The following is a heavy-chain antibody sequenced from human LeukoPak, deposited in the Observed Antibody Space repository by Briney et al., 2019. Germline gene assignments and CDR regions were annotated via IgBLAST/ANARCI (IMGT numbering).Heavy chain of an antibody. V-gene: IGHV3-48*01. CDR3: ARERGYCSGTTCYGFDY. CDR2: IKSNSDTI. J-gene: IGHJ4*02. Sequence: GGSLRLSCAASGFAFSIYSMDWVRQAPGKGLEWVAYIKSNSDTIYYADSVKGRFTISRDNAENSLYLQMNSLRAEDTAVYYCARERGYCSGTTCYGFDYWGQGTLVTVSS. CDR1: GFAFSIYS. D-gene: IGHD2-2*01.